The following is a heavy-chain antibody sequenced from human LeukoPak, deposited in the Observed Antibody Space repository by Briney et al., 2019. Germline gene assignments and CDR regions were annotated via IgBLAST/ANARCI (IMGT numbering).Heavy chain of an antibody. J-gene: IGHJ4*02. V-gene: IGHV3-23*01. CDR3: AKDSGGYCSSTSCPFGY. CDR1: GFTFSSYA. D-gene: IGHD2-2*01. Sequence: PGGSLGLSCAASGFTFSSYAMSWVRQAPGKGLEWVSAISGSGGSTYYADSVKGRFTISRDNSKNTLYLQMNSLRAEDTAVYYCAKDSGGYCSSTSCPFGYWGQGTLVTVSS. CDR2: ISGSGGST.